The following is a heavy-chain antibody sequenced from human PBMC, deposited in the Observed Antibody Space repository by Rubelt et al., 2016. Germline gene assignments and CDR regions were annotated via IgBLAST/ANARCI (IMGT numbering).Heavy chain of an antibody. CDR1: GYTFTSYY. CDR3: ARVPQY. CDR2: INPSGGST. Sequence: QVQLVQSGAEVKKPGASVKVSCKASGYTFTSYYMHWVRQAPGQGLEWMGIINPSGGSTRYAQKVQGRVTMTTDTSTGTAYMELMSLRSDDTVVYYCARVPQYWGQGTLVTVSS. J-gene: IGHJ4*02. V-gene: IGHV1-46*01.